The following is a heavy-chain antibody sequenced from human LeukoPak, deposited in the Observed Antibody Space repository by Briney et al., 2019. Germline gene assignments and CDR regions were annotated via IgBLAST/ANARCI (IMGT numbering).Heavy chain of an antibody. Sequence: GGSLRLSCAASGFTFDDYTMHWVRQPPGKGLEWVSLISWDGGSTYYADSVKGRFTISRDNAKNSLYLQMNSLRAEDTALYHCARGATYGDYVFDYWGQGTLVTVSS. CDR1: GFTFDDYT. CDR3: ARGATYGDYVFDY. V-gene: IGHV3-43*01. CDR2: ISWDGGST. D-gene: IGHD4-17*01. J-gene: IGHJ4*02.